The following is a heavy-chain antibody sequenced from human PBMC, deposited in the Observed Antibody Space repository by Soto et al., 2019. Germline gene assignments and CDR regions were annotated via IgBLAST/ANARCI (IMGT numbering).Heavy chain of an antibody. J-gene: IGHJ5*02. D-gene: IGHD1-26*01. CDR3: ARLVYYSGWFGP. V-gene: IGHV4-59*01. Sequence: SETMCLPRPVSGGSISTYYWSWIRQPPGKGLEWVGYIYYSGSTNYNPSLKRRVTISVDTSKNQFSLKLSSVTAADRALYYCARLVYYSGWFGPWGQGTLVSVSS. CDR2: IYYSGST. CDR1: GGSISTYY.